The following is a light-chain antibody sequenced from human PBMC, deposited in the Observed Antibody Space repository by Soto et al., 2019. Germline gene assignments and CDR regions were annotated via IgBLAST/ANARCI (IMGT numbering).Light chain of an antibody. Sequence: QSVLTQPASVSGSPGQSITISCTGTSSDVGSYNLVSWYRQYPGKVPKLMIYEGSNRPSGVSNRFSASKSGNTASLTISGLQAEDEADYYRCSYIGFSSFVFGGGTKLTVL. V-gene: IGLV2-23*03. CDR1: SSDVGSYNL. CDR3: CSYIGFSSFV. CDR2: EGS. J-gene: IGLJ3*02.